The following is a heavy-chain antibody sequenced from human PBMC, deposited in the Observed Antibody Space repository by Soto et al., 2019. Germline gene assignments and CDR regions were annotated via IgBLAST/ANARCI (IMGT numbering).Heavy chain of an antibody. Sequence: PSETLSLTCTVSGGSISSGDYYWSWIRQPPEKGLEWVGYIYYSGSTYYNPSLKSRVTISVDTPKNQFSLKLSSVTAADTAVYYCARTYGSRSYYQVEWGQGTLVTVSS. CDR2: IYYSGST. D-gene: IGHD3-10*01. CDR3: ARTYGSRSYYQVE. CDR1: GGSISSGDYY. J-gene: IGHJ4*02. V-gene: IGHV4-30-4*01.